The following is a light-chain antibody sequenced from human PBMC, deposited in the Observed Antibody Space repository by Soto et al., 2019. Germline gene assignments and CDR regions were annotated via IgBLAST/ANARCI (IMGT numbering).Light chain of an antibody. V-gene: IGKV3-15*01. CDR3: QQYNNWLNT. J-gene: IGKJ4*01. CDR1: QSVSSN. Sequence: EIVMTQSPATLSVSPGERATLSCRASQSVSSNLAWYQQKPGQAPRLLIYGASTRATGIPARFSGSGSGTEFTLTISSLQSEDFAVYYCQQYNNWLNTFVGGTKVEIK. CDR2: GAS.